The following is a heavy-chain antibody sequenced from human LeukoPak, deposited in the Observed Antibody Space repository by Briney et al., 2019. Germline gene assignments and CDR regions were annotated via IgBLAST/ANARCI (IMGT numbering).Heavy chain of an antibody. CDR3: ARSGVQLLSGLDV. Sequence: ASVKVSCKASGYTFTSYGVSWVRQAPGQGLEWMGWISAHNGNTNYVQKFQGRVTMTTDTSTSTAYMELRSLRSDDTAVYYCARSGVQLLSGLDVWGQGTTVTVYS. D-gene: IGHD2-2*01. V-gene: IGHV1-18*01. CDR2: ISAHNGNT. J-gene: IGHJ6*02. CDR1: GYTFTSYG.